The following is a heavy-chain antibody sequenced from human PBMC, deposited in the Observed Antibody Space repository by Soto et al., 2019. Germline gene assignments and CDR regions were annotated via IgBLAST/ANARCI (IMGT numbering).Heavy chain of an antibody. CDR2: ISYDGGKK. CDR1: GFTFSTYG. J-gene: IGHJ6*02. Sequence: QVQLVESGGGVVQPGTSLVLSCAASGFTFSTYGMHWVRQAPGKGLEWVAAISYDGGKKYSIDSVKGHFTISRDNSKNTLYLQLNSLRAEDTAVYYCAKAIAASGSLYHAVDVWGQGTTVIVSS. D-gene: IGHD6-13*01. CDR3: AKAIAASGSLYHAVDV. V-gene: IGHV3-30*18.